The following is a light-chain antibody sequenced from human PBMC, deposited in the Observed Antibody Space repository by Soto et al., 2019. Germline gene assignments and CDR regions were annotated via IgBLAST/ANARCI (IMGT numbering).Light chain of an antibody. V-gene: IGKV3-20*01. CDR1: QSVSSSY. CDR3: QQYGNSAIT. CDR2: GAS. J-gene: IGKJ5*01. Sequence: EIVLTQSPGTLSLSPGERATLSCRAGQSVSSSYLAWYQQKPGQAPRLLIYGASSRATGIPDRFSGSGSGTDFTLTISRLEPEDFAVYYCQQYGNSAITFGQGTRLEIK.